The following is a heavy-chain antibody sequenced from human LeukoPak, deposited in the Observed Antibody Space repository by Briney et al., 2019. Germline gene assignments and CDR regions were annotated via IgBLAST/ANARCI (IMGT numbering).Heavy chain of an antibody. J-gene: IGHJ4*02. CDR2: IYYSGST. CDR1: GGSISSYY. V-gene: IGHV4-59*01. CDR3: ARFDSSGYSIPQAFDY. D-gene: IGHD3-22*01. Sequence: TSETLSLTCTVSGGSISSYYWSWIRQPPGKGLEWIGYIYYSGSTNYNPSLKSRVTISVDTSKNQFSLKLSSVTAADTAVYYCARFDSSGYSIPQAFDYWGQGTLVTVSS.